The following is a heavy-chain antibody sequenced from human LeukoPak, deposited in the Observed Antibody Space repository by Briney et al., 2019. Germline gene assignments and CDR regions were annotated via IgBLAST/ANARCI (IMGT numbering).Heavy chain of an antibody. V-gene: IGHV4-34*01. Sequence: PSETLSLTCAVYGGSFSGYYWSWIRQPPGKGLEWIGEINHSGSTNYNPSLKSRVTISVDTSKNQFSLKLSSVTAADTAVYYCARLSSGRLDYWGQGILVTVSS. D-gene: IGHD1-26*01. J-gene: IGHJ4*02. CDR2: INHSGST. CDR1: GGSFSGYY. CDR3: ARLSSGRLDY.